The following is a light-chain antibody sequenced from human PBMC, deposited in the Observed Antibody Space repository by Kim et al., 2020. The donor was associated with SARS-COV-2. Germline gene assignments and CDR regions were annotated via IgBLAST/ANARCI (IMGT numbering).Light chain of an antibody. CDR3: SSRDSSGHHLV. Sequence: AVGPTVRITCQGGSLRSYYGTWYQQKPGQAPILVNYDNNNRPSGIPDRFSGSTSGNTASLTISGAQAEDDAYYYCSSRDSSGHHLVFGGGTQLTVL. CDR2: DNN. J-gene: IGLJ3*02. V-gene: IGLV3-19*01. CDR1: SLRSYY.